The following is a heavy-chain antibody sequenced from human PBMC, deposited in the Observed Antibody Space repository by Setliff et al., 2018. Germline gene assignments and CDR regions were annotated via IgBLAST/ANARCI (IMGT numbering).Heavy chain of an antibody. CDR2: IIPILGIA. Sequence: PSVKVSCKASGGTFSSYAISWVRQAPGQGLEWMGGIIPILGIANYAQKFQGRVTITADESTSTAYMELSSLRSEDTAVYYCASKGGYDFPHYFDYWGQGTLVTVSS. CDR3: ASKGGYDFPHYFDY. D-gene: IGHD5-12*01. CDR1: GGTFSSYA. V-gene: IGHV1-69*10. J-gene: IGHJ4*02.